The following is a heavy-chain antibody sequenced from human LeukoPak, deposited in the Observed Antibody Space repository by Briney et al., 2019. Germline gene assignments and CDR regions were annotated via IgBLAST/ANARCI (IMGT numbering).Heavy chain of an antibody. D-gene: IGHD6-13*01. CDR2: INPSGGST. CDR3: ARRSIAAAGFNWFDP. Sequence: ASVKVSCKASGYTFTSYYMHWVRQAPGQGLEWMGIINPSGGSTSYAQKFQGRVTMTTDTSTSTAYMELRSLRSDDTAVYYCARRSIAAAGFNWFDPWGQGTLVTVSS. V-gene: IGHV1-46*01. J-gene: IGHJ5*02. CDR1: GYTFTSYY.